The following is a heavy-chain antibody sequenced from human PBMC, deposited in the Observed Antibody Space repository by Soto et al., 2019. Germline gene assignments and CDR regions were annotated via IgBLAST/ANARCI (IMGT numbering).Heavy chain of an antibody. Sequence: GASVKVSCKASGYTVTSYGISWVRQAPGQGLEWMGWISAYNGNTNYAQKLQGRVTMTTDTSTSTAYMELRSLRSDDTAVYYCAGGSLEFGDGWFDPWGQGTLVTVSS. CDR3: AGGSLEFGDGWFDP. V-gene: IGHV1-18*01. CDR1: GYTVTSYG. CDR2: ISAYNGNT. D-gene: IGHD3-10*01. J-gene: IGHJ5*02.